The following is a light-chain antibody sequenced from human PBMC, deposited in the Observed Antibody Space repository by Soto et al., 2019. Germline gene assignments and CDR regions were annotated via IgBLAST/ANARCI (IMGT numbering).Light chain of an antibody. CDR2: GAS. Sequence: EIVLTQSPGTLSLSPGERATLSCRASQSVSSSYLAWYQQKPGQAPRLLIYGASSRATGIPDRFSGSGSGTDFTLTISRLEPEDFAVYYCQQYDSSPYTFGQGPTWRSN. V-gene: IGKV3-20*01. CDR3: QQYDSSPYT. CDR1: QSVSSSY. J-gene: IGKJ2*01.